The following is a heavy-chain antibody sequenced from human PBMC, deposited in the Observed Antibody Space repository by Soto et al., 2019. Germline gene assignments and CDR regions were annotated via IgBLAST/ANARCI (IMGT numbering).Heavy chain of an antibody. CDR1: GGSISSGGYY. CDR3: ARSKIGDYSYFDY. V-gene: IGHV4-31*03. Sequence: TSETLSLTCTVSGGSISSGGYYWSWIRQHPGKGLEWIGYIYYSGSTYYNPSLKSRVTISVDTSKNQFSLKLSSVTAADTAVYYCARSKIGDYSYFDYWGQGTLVTVSS. D-gene: IGHD4-17*01. J-gene: IGHJ4*02. CDR2: IYYSGST.